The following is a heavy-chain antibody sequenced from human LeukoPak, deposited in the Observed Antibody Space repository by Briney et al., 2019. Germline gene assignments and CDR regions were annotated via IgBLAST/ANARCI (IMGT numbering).Heavy chain of an antibody. V-gene: IGHV3-30*18. CDR1: GFTFSSYG. CDR3: AKESHGGNSVAFGFDY. Sequence: GGSLRLSCAASGFTFSSYGMHWVRQAPGKGLEWVAVISYDGSNKYYADSVKGRFTISRDNSKNTLYLQMNSLRAEDTAVYYCAKESHGGNSVAFGFDYWGQGTLVTVSS. CDR2: ISYDGSNK. D-gene: IGHD4-23*01. J-gene: IGHJ4*02.